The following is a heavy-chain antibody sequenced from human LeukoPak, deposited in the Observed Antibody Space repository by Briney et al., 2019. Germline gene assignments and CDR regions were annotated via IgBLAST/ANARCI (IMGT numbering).Heavy chain of an antibody. CDR3: ARDLGTFYGDHVLS. CDR1: GFTVSSNY. V-gene: IGHV3-66*02. J-gene: IGHJ5*02. CDR2: IYSGGST. Sequence: PGGSLRLSCAASGFTVSSNYMSWVRQAPGKGLEWVSVIYSGGSTYYADSVKGRFTSSRDNSKNTLYLQMNSLRAEDTAVYYCARDLGTFYGDHVLSWGQGTLVTVAS. D-gene: IGHD4-17*01.